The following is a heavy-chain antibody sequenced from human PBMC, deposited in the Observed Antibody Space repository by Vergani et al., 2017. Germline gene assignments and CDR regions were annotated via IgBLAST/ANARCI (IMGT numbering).Heavy chain of an antibody. CDR2: FSWDVGST. CDR3: AKPTMVRGVITNWYFDL. J-gene: IGHJ2*01. CDR1: VSPFVVYA. D-gene: IGHD3-10*01. Sequence: EVQLVESGGVVVQPGGSLGLSGAPFVSPFVVYAMHWVGQARGTGLEWVSFFSWDVGSTYYADLVKGRFTISRDNSKNSLYLQMNSLRAEDTALYYCAKPTMVRGVITNWYFDLWGRGTLVTVSS. V-gene: IGHV3-43D*04.